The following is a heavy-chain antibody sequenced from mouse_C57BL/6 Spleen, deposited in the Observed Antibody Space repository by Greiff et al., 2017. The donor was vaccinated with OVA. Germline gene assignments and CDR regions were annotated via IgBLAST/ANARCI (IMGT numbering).Heavy chain of an antibody. J-gene: IGHJ3*01. CDR1: GYTFTSYW. D-gene: IGHD6-1*01. V-gene: IGHV1-50*01. CDR3: GRQICQGFAY. CDR2: IDPSDSYT. Sequence: QVQLQQPGAELVKPGASVKLSCKASGYTFTSYWMQWVKQRPGQGLEWIGKIDPSDSYTHYNQKFKGKATLTVDTSSSTAYMQLSSLTSEDSAVYYGGRQICQGFAYWGQGTLVTVSA.